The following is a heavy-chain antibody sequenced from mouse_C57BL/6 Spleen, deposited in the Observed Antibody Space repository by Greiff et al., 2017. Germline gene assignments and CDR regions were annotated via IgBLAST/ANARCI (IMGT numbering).Heavy chain of an antibody. Sequence: QVQLQQPGAELVRPGSSVKLSCKASGYTFTSYWMDWVKQRPGQGLEWIGNIYPSDSETHYNQKFKDKATLTEDKSSSSAYMQRSSLASEDSAVYYCEGGAAVGGFAYWGQGTLVTVSA. CDR1: GYTFTSYW. V-gene: IGHV1-61*01. CDR2: IYPSDSET. D-gene: IGHD6-1*01. J-gene: IGHJ3*01. CDR3: EGGAAVGGFAY.